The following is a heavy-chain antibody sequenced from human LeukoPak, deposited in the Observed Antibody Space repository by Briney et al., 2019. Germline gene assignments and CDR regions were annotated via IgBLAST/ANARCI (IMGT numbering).Heavy chain of an antibody. V-gene: IGHV1-46*01. Sequence: ASVKVSFKASGYTFISYYMHWVRQAPGQGREWMGIINPSGGSTTCAQKFQDRVTMTRDTSTSTVYMELSSLRSEDTAVYYCARDSRYDSSGYSFDYWGQGTLVTVSS. D-gene: IGHD3-22*01. J-gene: IGHJ4*02. CDR3: ARDSRYDSSGYSFDY. CDR1: GYTFISYY. CDR2: INPSGGST.